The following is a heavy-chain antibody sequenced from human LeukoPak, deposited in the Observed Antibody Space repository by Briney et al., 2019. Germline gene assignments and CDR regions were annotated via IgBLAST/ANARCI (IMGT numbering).Heavy chain of an antibody. J-gene: IGHJ4*02. D-gene: IGHD1-26*01. CDR3: ARGVWGATTFFDY. Sequence: GASVKVSCKASGYSFTSYAISWVRRAPGQGLEWMGWINTYNGNTNYPQNLQGRVTVTTDTSTTTAYMELRSLRSDDTAVYYCARGVWGATTFFDYWGQGTLVTVSS. CDR2: INTYNGNT. V-gene: IGHV1-18*01. CDR1: GYSFTSYA.